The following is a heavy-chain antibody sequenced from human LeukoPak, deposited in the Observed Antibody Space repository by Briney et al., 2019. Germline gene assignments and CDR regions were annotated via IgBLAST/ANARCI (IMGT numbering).Heavy chain of an antibody. CDR1: GFTFSSYS. V-gene: IGHV3-21*01. J-gene: IGHJ4*02. Sequence: GGSLRLSCAASGFTFSSYSMNWVRQAPGKGLEWVSSISSSSSYIYYADSVKGRFTISRDNAKNSLYLQMNSLRAVDTAVYYCARETYSSSWYHFDYWGQGTLVTVSS. D-gene: IGHD6-13*01. CDR2: ISSSSSYI. CDR3: ARETYSSSWYHFDY.